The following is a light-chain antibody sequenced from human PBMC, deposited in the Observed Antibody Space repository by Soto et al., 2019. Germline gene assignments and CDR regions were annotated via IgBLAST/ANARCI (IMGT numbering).Light chain of an antibody. J-gene: IGLJ3*02. CDR1: TPNIGSNS. V-gene: IGLV1-51*01. Sequence: QSVLTQPPSVSAAPGQRVTISCSGTTPNIGSNSVSWYLQVPGTVPKLLIYDTNKRPSWIPDRISGSKSGSSATLDITGLQPGDEADYYCATWDSSLKIGVFGGGTKVTVL. CDR3: ATWDSSLKIGV. CDR2: DTN.